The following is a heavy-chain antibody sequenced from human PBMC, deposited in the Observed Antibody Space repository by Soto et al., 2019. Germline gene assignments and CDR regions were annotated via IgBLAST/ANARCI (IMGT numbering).Heavy chain of an antibody. CDR2: ISDTGGST. Sequence: EVQLLESGGDLVQPGGSLRLSCAVSGFTFSNYAMIWVRQAPGEGLEWVSTISDTGGSTDYANPVKGRFTISRGNSRNTLSLQMNGLRVEDTAIYYCAKDFGTPGVGATPEFWGQGTLVTVSS. CDR3: AKDFGTPGVGATPEF. V-gene: IGHV3-23*01. CDR1: GFTFSNYA. J-gene: IGHJ4*02. D-gene: IGHD1-26*01.